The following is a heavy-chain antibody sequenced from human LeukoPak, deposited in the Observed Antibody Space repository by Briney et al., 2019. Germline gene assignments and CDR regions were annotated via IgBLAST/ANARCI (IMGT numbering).Heavy chain of an antibody. CDR2: IKQDGSEK. J-gene: IGHJ3*02. CDR3: ASGYTEDAFDI. D-gene: IGHD6-13*01. CDR1: GFTFSSYW. Sequence: GGSLRLSCAASGFTFSSYWMSWVRQAPGKGLEWVANIKQDGSEKYYVDSVKGRFTISRDNAKNSLYLQMNSLRAEDTAVYYCASGYTEDAFDIWGQGTMVTVSS. V-gene: IGHV3-7*01.